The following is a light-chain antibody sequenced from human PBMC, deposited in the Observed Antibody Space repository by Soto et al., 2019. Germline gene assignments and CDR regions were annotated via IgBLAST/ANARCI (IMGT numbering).Light chain of an antibody. V-gene: IGLV2-14*01. CDR1: SSDVVGYNY. Sequence: QSALTQPASVSGSPGQSITISCTGTSSDVVGYNYVSWYQQHPGKAPKLMIYDVSNRPSGVSNRFSGSKSGNTASLTISGLQAEDEADYYCSSYTSSSTGVFGGGTQLTVL. J-gene: IGLJ2*01. CDR2: DVS. CDR3: SSYTSSSTGV.